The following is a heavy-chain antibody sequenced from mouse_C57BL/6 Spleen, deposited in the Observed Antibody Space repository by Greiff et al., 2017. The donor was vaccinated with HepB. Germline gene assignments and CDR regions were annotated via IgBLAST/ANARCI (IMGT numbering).Heavy chain of an antibody. CDR2: IDPETGGT. J-gene: IGHJ3*01. CDR3: TRWDSSGYDPFAY. D-gene: IGHD3-2*02. V-gene: IGHV1-15*01. CDR1: GYTFTDYE. Sequence: VKLQHSGAELVRPGASVTLSCKASGYTFTDYEMHWVKQTPVHGLEWIGAIDPETGGTAYNQKFKGKAILTADKSSSTAYMELRSLTSEDSAVYYCTRWDSSGYDPFAYWGQGTLVTVSA.